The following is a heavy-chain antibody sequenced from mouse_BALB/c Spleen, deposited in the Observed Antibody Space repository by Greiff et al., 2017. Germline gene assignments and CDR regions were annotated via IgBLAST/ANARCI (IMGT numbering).Heavy chain of an antibody. J-gene: IGHJ2*01. CDR3: ARAGNWDYFDY. Sequence: EVKLVESGGGLVQPGGSRKLSCAASGFTFSSFGMHWVRQAPEKGLEWVAYISSGSSTIYYADTVKGRFTISRDNPKNTLFLQMTSLRSEDTAMYYCARAGNWDYFDYWGQGTTLTVSS. V-gene: IGHV5-17*02. CDR1: GFTFSSFG. D-gene: IGHD4-1*01. CDR2: ISSGSSTI.